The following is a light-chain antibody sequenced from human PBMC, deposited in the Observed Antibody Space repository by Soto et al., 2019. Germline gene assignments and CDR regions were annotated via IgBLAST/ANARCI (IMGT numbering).Light chain of an antibody. CDR3: QEYDGSPIT. V-gene: IGKV3-20*01. J-gene: IGKJ5*01. CDR1: QSIRTER. CDR2: DAS. Sequence: EIVLTQSPDTLSLSPGERATLSCRASQSIRTERLAWYQQRPGQAPTLVIFDASNRAIGVPERFRGSGSGTDFTLTITRLEPEDFAVYFCQEYDGSPITFGPGTRLEIK.